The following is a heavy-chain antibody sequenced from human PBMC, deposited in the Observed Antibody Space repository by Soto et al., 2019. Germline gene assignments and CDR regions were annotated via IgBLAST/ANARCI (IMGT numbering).Heavy chain of an antibody. V-gene: IGHV3-7*01. CDR3: ARNRLEFRDDAFDI. CDR1: GFTFSKYW. CDR2: IKEDGGQN. Sequence: EVQLVESGGGLVQPGGSLRLSCVVSGFTFSKYWMTWVRQAPGKGPEWVANIKEDGGQNYYVDFVRGRFTISGDNAKNSLYLQMSSLRAEDTAVYYCARNRLEFRDDAFDIWGQGTMVIVSS. J-gene: IGHJ3*02. D-gene: IGHD1-1*01.